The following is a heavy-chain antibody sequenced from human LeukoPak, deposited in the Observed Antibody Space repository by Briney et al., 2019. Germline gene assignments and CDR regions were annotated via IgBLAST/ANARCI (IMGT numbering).Heavy chain of an antibody. CDR1: GFTFSTYW. V-gene: IGHV3-74*03. D-gene: IGHD2-15*01. CDR3: ARDRTYCSSGSCYSYYFYYGMDV. J-gene: IGHJ6*02. CDR2: IDTEGRRT. Sequence: PGGSLRLSCAASGFTFSTYWMHWVRQAPGKGLVWVSGIDTEGRRTEYADSVKGRFTISRDNGKNTLYLQVNNLRTEDTAVYYCARDRTYCSSGSCYSYYFYYGMDVWGQGTTVTVSS.